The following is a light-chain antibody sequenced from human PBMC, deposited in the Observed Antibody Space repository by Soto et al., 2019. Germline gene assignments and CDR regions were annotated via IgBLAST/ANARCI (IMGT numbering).Light chain of an antibody. CDR1: QSVTSH. V-gene: IGKV3-11*01. Sequence: EVVLTQSPVTLPLSPWERATLSFTASQSVTSHLAWYQQKPGQAPRLLIYDVSNRATDVPARFSGSGSGTDFTLTISSLEPEDFAVYYCQQRDYWQVTFGQGTRLEIK. J-gene: IGKJ5*01. CDR3: QQRDYWQVT. CDR2: DVS.